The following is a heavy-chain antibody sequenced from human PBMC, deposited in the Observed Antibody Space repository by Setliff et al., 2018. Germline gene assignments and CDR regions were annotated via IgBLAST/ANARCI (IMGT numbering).Heavy chain of an antibody. CDR2: VYHPGTA. J-gene: IGHJ4*02. CDR1: GDSIITTYF. Sequence: PSETLSLTCTVSGDSIITTYFWSWIRQPPGKGLEFIGYVYHPGTANYDPSLDSRVTLSVDTSKNQFSLKLSSVTAADTAVYYCARGGTYRYFDYWGQGTPVTVS. V-gene: IGHV4-59*01. CDR3: ARGGTYRYFDY. D-gene: IGHD2-15*01.